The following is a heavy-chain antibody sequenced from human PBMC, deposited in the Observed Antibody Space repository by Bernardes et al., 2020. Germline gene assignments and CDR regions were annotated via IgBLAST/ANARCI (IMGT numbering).Heavy chain of an antibody. CDR3: ARSREDYYDSSGTYNYYYYYMDV. V-gene: IGHV4-39*01. J-gene: IGHJ6*03. D-gene: IGHD3-22*01. Sequence: SETLSLTCTVSGGSISSSSYYWGWIRLPPGKGLEWIGFIYYTGSTYYNPSLKSRVTISVDTSKNQFSLRLRSVTAADTAVYYCARSREDYYDSSGTYNYYYYYMDVWGKGTTVTVSS. CDR1: GGSISSSSYY. CDR2: IYYTGST.